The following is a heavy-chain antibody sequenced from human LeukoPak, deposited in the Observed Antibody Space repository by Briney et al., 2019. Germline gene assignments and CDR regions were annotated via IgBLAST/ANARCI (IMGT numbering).Heavy chain of an antibody. CDR2: ISYDGSNK. D-gene: IGHD3-9*01. Sequence: GGSLRLSCAASGFTFSSYAMHWVRQAPGKGLEWVAVISYDGSNKYYADSVKGRFTISRDNSKNTLYLQMNSLRAEDTAVYYCARTHYDILTGYSVDAFDIWGQGTMVTVSS. CDR1: GFTFSSYA. J-gene: IGHJ3*02. CDR3: ARTHYDILTGYSVDAFDI. V-gene: IGHV3-30-3*01.